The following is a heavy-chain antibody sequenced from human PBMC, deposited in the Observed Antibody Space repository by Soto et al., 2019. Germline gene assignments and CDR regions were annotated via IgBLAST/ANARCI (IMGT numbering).Heavy chain of an antibody. CDR1: GFSFSSYA. J-gene: IGHJ4*02. CDR2: ISGSDGKT. CDR3: ARWSFLDY. V-gene: IGHV3-23*01. Sequence: EVQLLESGGGVVRPGGSLRLSCTASGFSFSSYALSWVRQAPGKGLEWVSTISGSDGKTYYADSVKGRFSISRDTSKTTLYLEMPSLRVEDTAVYYCARWSFLDYWGQGTRVTVS. D-gene: IGHD1-26*01.